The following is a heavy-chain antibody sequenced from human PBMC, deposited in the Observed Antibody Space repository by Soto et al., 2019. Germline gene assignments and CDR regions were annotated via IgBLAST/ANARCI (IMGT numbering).Heavy chain of an antibody. V-gene: IGHV3-23*01. CDR1: GFTFSSYA. Sequence: GGSLRLSCAASGFTFSSYAMSWVRQAPGKGLEWVSAISGSGGSTYYADSVKGRFTISRDNSKNTLYLQMNSLRAEDTAVYYCAKSEYHDVLTTYYTWGQGTLVTVSS. CDR2: ISGSGGST. J-gene: IGHJ4*02. CDR3: AKSEYHDVLTTYYT. D-gene: IGHD3-9*01.